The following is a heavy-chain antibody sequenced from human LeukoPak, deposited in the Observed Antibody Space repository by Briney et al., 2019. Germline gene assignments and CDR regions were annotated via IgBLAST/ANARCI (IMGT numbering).Heavy chain of an antibody. D-gene: IGHD3-3*01. CDR2: LIPIFGTA. V-gene: IGHV1-69*13. CDR3: ARVLASYDFWSGYYLNYYYYGMDV. CDR1: GGTFSSYA. Sequence: ASVKVSCKASGGTFSSYAISWVRQAPGQGLEWMGGLIPIFGTANYAQKFQGRVTITADESTSTAYMELSSLRSEDTAVYYCARVLASYDFWSGYYLNYYYYGMDVWGQGTTVTVSS. J-gene: IGHJ6*02.